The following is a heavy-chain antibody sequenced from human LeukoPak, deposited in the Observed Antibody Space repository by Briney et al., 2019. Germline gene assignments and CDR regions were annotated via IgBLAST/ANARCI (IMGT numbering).Heavy chain of an antibody. CDR1: GGSISSGGYY. CDR3: ARGLGIQLWTTISDYFDY. V-gene: IGHV4-31*03. CDR2: IYYSGST. J-gene: IGHJ4*02. D-gene: IGHD5-18*01. Sequence: SQTLSLTCTVSGGSISSGGYYWSWIRQHPGKGLEWIGYIYYSGSTYYNPSLKSRVTISVDTSKNQFSLKLSSVTAADTAVYYCARGLGIQLWTTISDYFDYWGQGTLVTVSS.